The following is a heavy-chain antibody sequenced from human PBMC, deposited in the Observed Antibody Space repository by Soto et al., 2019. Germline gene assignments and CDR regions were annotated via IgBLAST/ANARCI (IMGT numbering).Heavy chain of an antibody. Sequence: EVQLVESGGGLVQPGRSLRLSCAASGFTFDDYAMHWVRQAPGKGLEWVSGISWHGGSIGYADSVRGRFTISRGNAKKSLYLQMNSLRVEDTALYCCAKEIGPSGFDSASDVWGPGTMVTVSP. CDR1: GFTFDDYA. J-gene: IGHJ3*01. V-gene: IGHV3-9*01. D-gene: IGHD5-12*01. CDR3: AKEIGPSGFDSASDV. CDR2: ISWHGGSI.